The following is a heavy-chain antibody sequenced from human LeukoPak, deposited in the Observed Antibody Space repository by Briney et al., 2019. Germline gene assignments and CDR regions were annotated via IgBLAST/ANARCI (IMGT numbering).Heavy chain of an antibody. V-gene: IGHV4-39*07. Sequence: SETLSLTCTVSGGSISSSSYYWGWIRQPPGKGLEWIGSIYYSGSTYYNPSLKSRVTISVDTSKNQFSLKLSSVTAADTAVYYCARENEYYYYGMDVWGQGTTVTVSS. CDR1: GGSISSSSYY. CDR3: ARENEYYYYGMDV. J-gene: IGHJ6*02. CDR2: IYYSGST.